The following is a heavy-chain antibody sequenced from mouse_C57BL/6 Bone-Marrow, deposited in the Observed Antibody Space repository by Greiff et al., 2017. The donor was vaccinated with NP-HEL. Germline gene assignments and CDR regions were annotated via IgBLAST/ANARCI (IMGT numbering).Heavy chain of an antibody. J-gene: IGHJ3*01. CDR2: IWSGGST. CDR3: ARPGFAY. CDR1: GFSLTSYG. Sequence: VQLQESGPGLVQPSQSLSITCTVSGFSLTSYGVHWVRQSPGKGLEWLGVIWSGGSTDYNAAFISRLSISKDNSKSQVFFKMNSLQAEDTARYYCARPGFAYWGQGTRVTVSA. V-gene: IGHV2-2*01.